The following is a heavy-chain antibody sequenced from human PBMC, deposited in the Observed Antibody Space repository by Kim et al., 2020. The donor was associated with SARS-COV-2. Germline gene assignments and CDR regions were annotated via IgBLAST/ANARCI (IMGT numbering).Heavy chain of an antibody. J-gene: IGHJ6*02. V-gene: IGHV5-10-1*01. CDR1: GYTFSNFW. CDR3: ASPYGSGNYYYYGLDV. D-gene: IGHD3-10*01. Sequence: GESLKISCKAFGYTFSNFWVTWVRQMPGKGLEWMGRIDPSDSYTNYSPSFQGHVTISADKSIGTAYLQWSSLKASDTAMYYCASPYGSGNYYYYGLDVWG. CDR2: IDPSDSYT.